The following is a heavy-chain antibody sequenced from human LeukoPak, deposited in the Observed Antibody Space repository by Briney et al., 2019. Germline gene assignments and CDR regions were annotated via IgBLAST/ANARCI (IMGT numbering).Heavy chain of an antibody. D-gene: IGHD6-6*01. CDR3: ARHRYTSSSRWFDP. Sequence: GGSLRLSCTASGFTFSSYWMSRVRQAPGKGLEWVANIKQDGSEQEYVDSVKGRFTISRDNAKNSLYLQMNSLRAEDTAVYYCARHRYTSSSRWFDPWGQGTLVTVSS. CDR1: GFTFSSYW. CDR2: IKQDGSEQ. J-gene: IGHJ5*02. V-gene: IGHV3-7*01.